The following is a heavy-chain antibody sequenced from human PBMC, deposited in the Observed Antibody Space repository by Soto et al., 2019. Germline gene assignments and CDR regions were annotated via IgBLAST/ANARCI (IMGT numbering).Heavy chain of an antibody. CDR1: GFTFSNYA. Sequence: PGGSLRLSCAASGFTFSNYAMNWVRQAPGRGLEWVSVISGTGGNTYYADSVKGRFTISRDNFKNTLYLQMNSLRAEDTAVYYCAKDRALYCSGGSCLYYFDSWGQGS. D-gene: IGHD2-15*01. V-gene: IGHV3-23*01. CDR2: ISGTGGNT. J-gene: IGHJ4*02. CDR3: AKDRALYCSGGSCLYYFDS.